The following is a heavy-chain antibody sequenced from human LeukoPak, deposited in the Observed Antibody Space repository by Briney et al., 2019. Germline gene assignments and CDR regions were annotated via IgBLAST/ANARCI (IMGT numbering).Heavy chain of an antibody. D-gene: IGHD2-2*01. J-gene: IGHJ4*02. Sequence: ASVKVSCKASGYTFTGYYMHWVRQAPGQGLEWMGWINPNSGGTNYAQKFQGRVTMTRDTSISTAYMELSRLRSDDTAVYYRARDLDRVYCSSTSCPVDYWGQGTLVTVSS. CDR3: ARDLDRVYCSSTSCPVDY. CDR2: INPNSGGT. V-gene: IGHV1-2*02. CDR1: GYTFTGYY.